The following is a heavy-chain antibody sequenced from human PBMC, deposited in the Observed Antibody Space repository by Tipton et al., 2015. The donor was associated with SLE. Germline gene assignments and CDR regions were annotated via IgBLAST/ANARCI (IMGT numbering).Heavy chain of an antibody. J-gene: IGHJ4*02. CDR3: ARHNRGSRGGRPGRIDS. V-gene: IGHV4-61*09. CDR2: ISTSGTT. Sequence: TLSLTCTVSGGSISSGRFQWTWIRPPAGKGLEWIGHISTSGTTNYNPSLKSRVTISVDTSKNQFSLSLTSVTAADTALYYCARHNRGSRGGRPGRIDSWGQGTQVTVSS. CDR1: GGSISSGRFQ. D-gene: IGHD2-15*01.